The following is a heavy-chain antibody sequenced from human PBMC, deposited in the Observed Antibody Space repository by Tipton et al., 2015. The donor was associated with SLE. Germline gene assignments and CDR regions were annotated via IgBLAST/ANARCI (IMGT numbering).Heavy chain of an antibody. CDR1: GGSISSSSYY. V-gene: IGHV4-39*01. Sequence: TLSLTCTVSGGSISSSSYYWGWIRQPPGKGLEWIGSIYYSGSTYYNPSLKSRVTISVDTSKNQFSLKLSSVTAADTAVYYCARIAARLIDYWGQGTLVTVSS. CDR3: ARIAARLIDY. J-gene: IGHJ4*02. CDR2: IYYSGST. D-gene: IGHD6-6*01.